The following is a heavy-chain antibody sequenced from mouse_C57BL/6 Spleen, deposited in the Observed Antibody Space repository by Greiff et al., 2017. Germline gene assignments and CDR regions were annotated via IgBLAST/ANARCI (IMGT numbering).Heavy chain of an antibody. D-gene: IGHD1-1*01. J-gene: IGHJ2*01. CDR1: GFTFSSYA. Sequence: EVMLVESGGGLVKPGGSLKLSCAASGFTFSSYAMSWVRQTPEKRLEWVATISDGGSYTYYPNNVKGRFTISRDNAKNNLYLQMSHLKSEDTAMYYYSREGYYGSGPYYFDYWGQGTTRTVSS. CDR3: SREGYYGSGPYYFDY. CDR2: ISDGGSYT. V-gene: IGHV5-4*01.